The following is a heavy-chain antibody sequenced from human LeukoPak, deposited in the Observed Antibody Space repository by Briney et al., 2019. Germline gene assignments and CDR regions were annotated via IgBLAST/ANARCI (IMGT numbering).Heavy chain of an antibody. CDR3: ARVYNWNANVYFDY. D-gene: IGHD1-20*01. CDR1: GGSISSGDYY. J-gene: IGHJ4*02. Sequence: SQTLSLTCTVSGGSISSGDYYWSWIRQPPGKGLEWIGYIYYSGSTYYNPSLKSRVTISVDTSKNQFSLKLSSVTAADTAVYYCARVYNWNANVYFDYWGQGTLVTVSS. V-gene: IGHV4-30-4*01. CDR2: IYYSGST.